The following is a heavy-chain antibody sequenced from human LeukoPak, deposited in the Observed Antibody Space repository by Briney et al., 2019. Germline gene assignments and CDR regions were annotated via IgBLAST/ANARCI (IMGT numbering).Heavy chain of an antibody. V-gene: IGHV3-48*02. Sequence: PGGSLRLSCAASGFTFSAYSMIWVRQAPGKGLEWVSYSSTTGNTIHYTASVKGRFTFSRDNAKNSLFLQMNSLRDEHTAVYYCARRGDGGRSDALDIWGQGTMVTVSS. J-gene: IGHJ3*02. CDR3: ARRGDGGRSDALDI. D-gene: IGHD2-21*01. CDR1: GFTFSAYS. CDR2: SSTTGNTI.